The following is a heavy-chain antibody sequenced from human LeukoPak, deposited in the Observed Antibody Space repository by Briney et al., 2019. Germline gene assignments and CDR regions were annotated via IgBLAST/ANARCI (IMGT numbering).Heavy chain of an antibody. V-gene: IGHV3-48*04. CDR1: GFAFSNYS. D-gene: IGHD2-21*02. CDR3: AKDLERHIVVVTASAVDY. Sequence: PGGSLRLSCAASGFAFSNYSMNWVRQAPGKGLEWLSYISRSSRVIHFADSVKGRFTISRDNAKNSLYLQMNSLRAEDTAVYYCAKDLERHIVVVTASAVDYWGQRTLVTVS. CDR2: ISRSSRVI. J-gene: IGHJ4*02.